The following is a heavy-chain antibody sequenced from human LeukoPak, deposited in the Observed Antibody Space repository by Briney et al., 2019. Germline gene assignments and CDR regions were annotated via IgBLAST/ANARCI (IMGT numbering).Heavy chain of an antibody. CDR1: GFIFSSYG. Sequence: GGSLRLSCAASGFIFSSYGMSWVRQAPGKGLEWVSAISGSGGSTYYADSVKGRFTISRDNSKNTLYLQMNNLRAEDTAVYYCAKDRACGQWNCQGSDYWGQGTLVTVSS. D-gene: IGHD1-7*01. J-gene: IGHJ4*02. CDR2: ISGSGGST. CDR3: AKDRACGQWNCQGSDY. V-gene: IGHV3-23*01.